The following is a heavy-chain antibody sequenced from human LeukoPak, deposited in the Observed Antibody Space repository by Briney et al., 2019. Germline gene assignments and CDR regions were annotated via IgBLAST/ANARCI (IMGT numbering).Heavy chain of an antibody. Sequence: GGSLRLSCAASGFTFSSYWMSWVRQAPGKGLEWVANIKQDGSEKYYVDSVKGRFTISRDNAKNSLYLQMNSLRAEDTAVYYCARPSNEGQWLVGQGVDYWGQGTLVTVSS. V-gene: IGHV3-7*01. D-gene: IGHD6-19*01. CDR2: IKQDGSEK. CDR1: GFTFSSYW. J-gene: IGHJ4*02. CDR3: ARPSNEGQWLVGQGVDY.